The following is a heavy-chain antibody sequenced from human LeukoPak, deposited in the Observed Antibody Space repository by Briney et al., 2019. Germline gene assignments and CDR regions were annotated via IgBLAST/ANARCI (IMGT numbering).Heavy chain of an antibody. V-gene: IGHV1-18*01. CDR3: ARDTALTTIAGGPEH. D-gene: IGHD2-8*02. CDR1: GYTFASYG. J-gene: IGHJ1*01. CDR2: ISGYNYDT. Sequence: ASVKVSCKASGYTFASYGITWVRQAPGQGLEWLGWISGYNYDTYYAQNLQGRVTMTTDTSTSTAYMELRSLTSDDTALYYCARDTALTTIAGGPEHWGQGTLVIVSS.